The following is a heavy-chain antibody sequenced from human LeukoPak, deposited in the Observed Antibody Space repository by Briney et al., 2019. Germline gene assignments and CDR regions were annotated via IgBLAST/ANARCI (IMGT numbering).Heavy chain of an antibody. V-gene: IGHV1-24*01. Sequence: ASVKVSCKVSGYTLTELSMHWVRQAPGKGLEWMGGFDPEDGETIYAQKFQGRVTMTEDTSTDTAYMELSSLRSEDTAVYYCATAGSSSWYKLSLGYWGQGTLVTVSS. CDR3: ATAGSSSWYKLSLGY. D-gene: IGHD6-13*01. CDR2: FDPEDGET. CDR1: GYTLTELS. J-gene: IGHJ4*02.